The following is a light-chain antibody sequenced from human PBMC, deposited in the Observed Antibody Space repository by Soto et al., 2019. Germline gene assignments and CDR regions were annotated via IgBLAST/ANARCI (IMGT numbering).Light chain of an antibody. CDR2: AAS. CDR3: RQPNNCPPIT. J-gene: IGKJ5*01. CDR1: QGISSW. Sequence: IPMTQSPSSLSASVGDRVTITCRASQGISSWLAWYHQKPGKVPKFLIYAASSLQSGVPSRFSGSGSGTDLTLTISSLQPEDFATSSCRQPNNCPPITFGQGTRLEIK. V-gene: IGKV1D-12*01.